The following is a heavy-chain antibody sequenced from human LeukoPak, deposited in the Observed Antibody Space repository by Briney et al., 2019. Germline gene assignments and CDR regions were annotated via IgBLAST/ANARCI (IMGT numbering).Heavy chain of an antibody. CDR3: ARDRGSSSGLFDY. J-gene: IGHJ4*02. Sequence: SETLSLTCTVSGGSISSSSYYWGWIRQPPGKGLEWIGSIYYSGSTYYNPSLKSRVTISVDTSKNQFSLKLSFVTAADTAVYYCARDRGSSSGLFDYWGQGTLVTVSS. V-gene: IGHV4-39*07. CDR1: GGSISSSSYY. CDR2: IYYSGST. D-gene: IGHD6-6*01.